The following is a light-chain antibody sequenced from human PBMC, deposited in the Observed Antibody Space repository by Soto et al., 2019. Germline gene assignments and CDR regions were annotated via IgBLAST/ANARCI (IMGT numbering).Light chain of an antibody. Sequence: QLVLTQPPSASASLGASVKLTCTLSSGPNSNAIAWHQQQPEKGPRYLMKLNSDGSHSKGDGIPDRFSGSSSGAERYLTISSLQSEDEADYYCQTWSTDIRVFGGGTKLTVL. CDR2: LNSDGSH. J-gene: IGLJ3*02. CDR3: QTWSTDIRV. V-gene: IGLV4-69*01. CDR1: SGPNSNA.